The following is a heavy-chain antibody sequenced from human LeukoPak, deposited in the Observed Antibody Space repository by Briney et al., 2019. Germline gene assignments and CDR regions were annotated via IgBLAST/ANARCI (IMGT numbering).Heavy chain of an antibody. CDR1: GYTFTDYY. V-gene: IGHV1-2*02. Sequence: GASVKVSCKASGYTFTDYYMHWVRQAPGQGLEWMGWINPNSGGTNYAQKFQGRVTMTRDTSISTAYMELSSLRSDDTAMYYCTRVLGSDYWGQGTLVTVSS. CDR3: TRVLGSDY. J-gene: IGHJ4*02. D-gene: IGHD1-26*01. CDR2: INPNSGGT.